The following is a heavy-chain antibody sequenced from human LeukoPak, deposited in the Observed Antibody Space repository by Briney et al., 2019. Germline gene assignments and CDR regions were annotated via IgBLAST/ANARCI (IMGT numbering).Heavy chain of an antibody. V-gene: IGHV1-8*01. D-gene: IGHD2-15*01. Sequence: GASVKVSCKASGYTFTSYDINWVRQATGQGLEWMGWMNPNSGNTGYAQKFQGRVTMTRNTSISTAYMELSSLRSEDTAVYYCASGCSGGSCYSNWYFDLWGRGTLVTVSS. CDR1: GYTFTSYD. J-gene: IGHJ2*01. CDR2: MNPNSGNT. CDR3: ASGCSGGSCYSNWYFDL.